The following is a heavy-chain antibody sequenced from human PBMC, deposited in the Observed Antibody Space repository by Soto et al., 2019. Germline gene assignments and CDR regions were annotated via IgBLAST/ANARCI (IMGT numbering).Heavy chain of an antibody. J-gene: IGHJ4*02. V-gene: IGHV3-66*01. Sequence: EVRLVQSGGGLVQPGGSLRLSCAASLFIVSDNYMSWVRQAPGKGLEWVSLIYSGGGTDYAESVKGRFTISRDNSKNTRYLQMNSLKAEHTGIYYCATRMNTATYWGQGTVVTVSS. D-gene: IGHD6-25*01. CDR3: ATRMNTATY. CDR1: LFIVSDNY. CDR2: IYSGGGT.